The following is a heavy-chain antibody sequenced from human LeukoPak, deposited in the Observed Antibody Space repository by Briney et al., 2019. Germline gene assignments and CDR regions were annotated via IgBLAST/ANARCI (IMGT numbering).Heavy chain of an antibody. V-gene: IGHV4-4*02. CDR1: GGSTSSSNW. J-gene: IGHJ4*02. CDR3: VCRAASYYFDY. Sequence: SGTLSLTCAVSGGSTSSSNWWSWVRQPPGKGLEWIGEIYHSGSTNYNPSLKSRVTISVDKSKNQFSLKLSPVTAADTAVYYCVCRAASYYFDYWGQGTLVTVSS. D-gene: IGHD6-13*01. CDR2: IYHSGST.